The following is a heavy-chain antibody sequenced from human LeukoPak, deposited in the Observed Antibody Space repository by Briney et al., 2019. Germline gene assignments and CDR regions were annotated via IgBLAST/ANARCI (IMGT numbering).Heavy chain of an antibody. CDR1: GYSFTNYW. CDR2: IYPGDSDT. D-gene: IGHD6-19*01. V-gene: IGHV5-51*01. J-gene: IGHJ4*02. CDR3: ARHSSSGWYVGPFDY. Sequence: GESLKISCKGSGYSFTNYWIGWVRQMPGKGLEWMGIIYPGDSDTRYSPSFQGQVTISADKSISTAYLQWSSPKASDTAMYYCARHSSSGWYVGPFDYWGQGTLVTVSS.